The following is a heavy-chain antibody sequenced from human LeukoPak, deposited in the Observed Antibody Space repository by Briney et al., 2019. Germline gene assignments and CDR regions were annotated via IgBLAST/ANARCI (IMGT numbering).Heavy chain of an antibody. J-gene: IGHJ4*02. Sequence: GASVKVSCKASGYTFTSYYMHWVRQAPGQGLEWTGIINPSGGSTSYAQKFQGRVTVTRDTSTSTVHMELSGLRSEDTAVYYCARDQEGFDYWGQGTLVTVSS. CDR2: INPSGGST. CDR3: ARDQEGFDY. CDR1: GYTFTSYY. V-gene: IGHV1-46*01.